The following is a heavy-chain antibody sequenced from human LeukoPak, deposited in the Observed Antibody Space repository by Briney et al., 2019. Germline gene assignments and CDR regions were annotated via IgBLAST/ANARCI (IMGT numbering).Heavy chain of an antibody. J-gene: IGHJ6*02. V-gene: IGHV1-2*02. CDR1: GYTFTGYY. CDR3: ARDGRTGGYYYYGMDV. CDR2: INPNSGGT. Sequence: ASVKVSCKASGYTFTGYYMHWVRQAPGQGFEWMGWINPNSGGTNYAQKFQGRVTMTRDTSISTAYMELSRLRSDDTAVYYCARDGRTGGYYYYGMDVWGQGTTVTVSS. D-gene: IGHD2-8*02.